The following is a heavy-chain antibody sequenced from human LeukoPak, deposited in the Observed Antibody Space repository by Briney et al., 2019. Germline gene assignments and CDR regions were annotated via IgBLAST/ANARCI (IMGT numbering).Heavy chain of an antibody. Sequence: PSETLSLTCTVSGGSISSYYWSWIRQPPGKGLEWIGYVYSSGSTNYNPSLKSRVTISIDTSKNHFSLNLTSLTAADTAVYYCARGGYSGYEFDYWGQGTLVTVSP. D-gene: IGHD5-12*01. CDR3: ARGGYSGYEFDY. V-gene: IGHV4-59*01. J-gene: IGHJ4*02. CDR2: VYSSGST. CDR1: GGSISSYY.